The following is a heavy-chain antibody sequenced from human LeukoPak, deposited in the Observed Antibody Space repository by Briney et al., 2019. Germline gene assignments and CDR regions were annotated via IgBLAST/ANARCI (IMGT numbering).Heavy chain of an antibody. CDR3: ASMRVVVPAAILGSLYYMDV. J-gene: IGHJ6*03. D-gene: IGHD2-2*01. CDR2: IIPIFGTA. V-gene: IGHV1-69*05. CDR1: GGTFISYA. Sequence: ASVRVSSMASGGTFISYAISWVRQAPGQGREWMGGIIPIFGTANYAQKFQGRVTITTDESTSTDYMGLSSLRAEDTAVYYCASMRVVVPAAILGSLYYMDVWGKGTTVTVSS.